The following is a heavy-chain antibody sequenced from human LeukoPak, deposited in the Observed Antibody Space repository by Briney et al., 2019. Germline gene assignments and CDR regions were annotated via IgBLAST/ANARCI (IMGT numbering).Heavy chain of an antibody. J-gene: IGHJ4*02. V-gene: IGHV3-30-3*01. CDR2: ISYDGSNK. D-gene: IGHD3-10*01. Sequence: PGGSLRLSCAASGFTFSSYAMHWVRQAPGKGLEWVAVISYDGSNKYYADSVKGRFTISRDNSKNTLYLQMNSLRAEDTAVYYCARDVRGVIFLFDYWGQGTLVTVSS. CDR3: ARDVRGVIFLFDY. CDR1: GFTFSSYA.